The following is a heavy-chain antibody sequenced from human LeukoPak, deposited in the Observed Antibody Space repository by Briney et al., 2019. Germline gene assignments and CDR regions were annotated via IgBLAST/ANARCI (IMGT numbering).Heavy chain of an antibody. Sequence: ASVKVSCKASGYTFTGYYMHWVRQAPGQGLGWMGRINPNSGGTNYAQKFQGRVTMTRDTSISTAYMELSSLRSDDTAVYYCARVGPPDASGMDVWGQGTTVTVSS. V-gene: IGHV1-2*06. CDR1: GYTFTGYY. D-gene: IGHD2-2*01. CDR2: INPNSGGT. CDR3: ARVGPPDASGMDV. J-gene: IGHJ6*02.